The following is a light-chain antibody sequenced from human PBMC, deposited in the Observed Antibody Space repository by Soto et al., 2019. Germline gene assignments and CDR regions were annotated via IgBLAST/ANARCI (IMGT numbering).Light chain of an antibody. V-gene: IGLV2-14*01. J-gene: IGLJ1*01. CDR3: SSFTPSSTLV. CDR2: DVS. Sequence: QYALTQPASVSGSPGQPITISCTGTSSDVGSFDSVAWYQHNPGKAPKLMIYDVSNRPSGVSSRFSGSKSGNTASLSISGLQTEDEDNYYCSSFTPSSTLVFGTGTKVTVL. CDR1: SSDVGSFDS.